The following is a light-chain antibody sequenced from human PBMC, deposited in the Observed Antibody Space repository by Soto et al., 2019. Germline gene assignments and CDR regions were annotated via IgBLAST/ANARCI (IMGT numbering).Light chain of an antibody. J-gene: IGKJ3*01. CDR2: AAS. CDR1: QGISNY. Sequence: DIPMTQSPPSLSASVGDRVTITCRASQGISNYLAWYQQKPGKVPKLLIYAASTLQSGVPSRFSGSGSGTEFTLTITSLQPEDVATYYCQKYKSAPFTFGPGTKVDIK. CDR3: QKYKSAPFT. V-gene: IGKV1-27*01.